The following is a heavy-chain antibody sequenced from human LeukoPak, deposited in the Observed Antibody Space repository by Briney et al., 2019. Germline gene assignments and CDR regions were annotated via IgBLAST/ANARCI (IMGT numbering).Heavy chain of an antibody. CDR2: ISGSGGST. D-gene: IGHD3-3*01. V-gene: IGHV3-23*01. CDR3: AKDRRGPTIFGVGLGVVDY. CDR1: GFTFSSYA. Sequence: GGSLRLSCAASGFTFSSYAMSWVRQAPGKGLEWVSAISGSGGSTYYADSVKGRFTISRDNSKNTLYLQMNSLRAEDTAVYYCAKDRRGPTIFGVGLGVVDYWGQGTLVTVSS. J-gene: IGHJ4*02.